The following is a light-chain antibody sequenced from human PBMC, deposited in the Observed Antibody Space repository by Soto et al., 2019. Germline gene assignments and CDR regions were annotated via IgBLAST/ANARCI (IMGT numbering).Light chain of an antibody. CDR2: EVS. V-gene: IGLV2-14*01. CDR3: SSYTSSSTPCV. Sequence: QSVLTQPASVSGSPGQSITISCTGTSSDVGGYNYVSWYQQHPGKAPKLMIYEVSNRPSGVSNRFSGSKSGNTASLTISGLQAEDEADHYCSSYTSSSTPCVFGTGTKVT. J-gene: IGLJ1*01. CDR1: SSDVGGYNY.